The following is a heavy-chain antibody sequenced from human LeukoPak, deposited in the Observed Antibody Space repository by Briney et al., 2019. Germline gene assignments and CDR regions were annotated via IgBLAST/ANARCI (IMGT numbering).Heavy chain of an antibody. CDR2: INTDGSST. Sequence: GGSLRLSCAASGFTFSSYWMHWVRQAPGKGLVWVSRINTDGSSTSYADSVKGRFTISRDNSKNTLYLQMNSLRADDTAVYYCARWEWDSNSYYFDYWGQGTLVTVSS. V-gene: IGHV3-74*01. CDR3: ARWEWDSNSYYFDY. CDR1: GFTFSSYW. J-gene: IGHJ4*02. D-gene: IGHD4-11*01.